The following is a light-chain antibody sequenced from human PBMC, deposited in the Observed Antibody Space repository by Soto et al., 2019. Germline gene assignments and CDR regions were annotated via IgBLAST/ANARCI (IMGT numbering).Light chain of an antibody. Sequence: EVVLTQSPVTLSLSPGERATLSCRASQSFRGLLAWYQQKPGQAPRLLIYDASNRATGIPARFSGSGSGTDFTLTISSLEPEDFAVYYCQQRSNWPPDTFGQGTKVDIK. CDR2: DAS. V-gene: IGKV3-11*01. CDR1: QSFRGL. J-gene: IGKJ1*01. CDR3: QQRSNWPPDT.